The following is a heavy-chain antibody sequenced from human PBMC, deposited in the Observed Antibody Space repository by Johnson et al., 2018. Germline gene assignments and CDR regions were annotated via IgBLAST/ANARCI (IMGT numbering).Heavy chain of an antibody. V-gene: IGHV3-21*01. CDR2: ISSNRSSI. D-gene: IGHD3-22*01. Sequence: VQLVQSGGGLVKPGGSLRLSCAASGFTFSSYSMNWVRQAPGKGLEWVSSISSNRSSIFYADSVKGRFPISRENAKNSLYLQMNSRRAEDKAVYYCGRGELPYYYDSSGYHSFQHWGQGTLVTVSS. CDR3: GRGELPYYYDSSGYHSFQH. CDR1: GFTFSSYS. J-gene: IGHJ1*01.